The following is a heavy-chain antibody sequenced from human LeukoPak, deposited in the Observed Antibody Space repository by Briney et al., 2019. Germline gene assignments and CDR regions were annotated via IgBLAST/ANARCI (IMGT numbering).Heavy chain of an antibody. CDR3: ASYVNDYGDYCFDY. CDR2: IYYSGST. V-gene: IGHV4-39*01. J-gene: IGHJ4*02. CDR1: GGSISSSSYY. Sequence: SETLSLTCTVSGGSISSSSYYWGWIRQPPGKGLEWIGSIYYSGSTYYNPSLNSRASISVDTSKNQFSLKLSSVTAADTAVYYCASYVNDYGDYCFDYWGQGTLVTVSS. D-gene: IGHD4-17*01.